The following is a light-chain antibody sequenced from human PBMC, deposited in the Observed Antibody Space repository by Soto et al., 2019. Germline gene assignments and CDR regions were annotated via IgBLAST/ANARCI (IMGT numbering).Light chain of an antibody. CDR2: DAS. V-gene: IGKV3-11*01. CDR1: QTVSRY. CDR3: QQRSNWLIT. J-gene: IGKJ5*01. Sequence: EILLTQSPATLSLSPGERATLSCRASQTVSRYLAWYQQRPGQAPRLLIYDASNRATGIPARFSGSGSGTDFTLTISSLEPEDFAVYYCQQRSNWLITFGQGTRLEIK.